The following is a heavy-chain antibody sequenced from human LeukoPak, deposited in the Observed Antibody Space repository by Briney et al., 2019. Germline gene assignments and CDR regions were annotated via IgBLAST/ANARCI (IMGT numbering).Heavy chain of an antibody. V-gene: IGHV4-59*01. CDR3: ARMYSGTSYYFDY. CDR1: GVSISTYY. J-gene: IGHJ4*02. Sequence: SETLSLTCSVSGVSISTYYWIWIRQPPAKGLEWMGFFSYSGSTKYNPSLKSRVTMSVDTPKNQFSLKLNSVTAADTAVYYCARMYSGTSYYFDYWGQGTLVTVSS. D-gene: IGHD1-26*01. CDR2: FSYSGST.